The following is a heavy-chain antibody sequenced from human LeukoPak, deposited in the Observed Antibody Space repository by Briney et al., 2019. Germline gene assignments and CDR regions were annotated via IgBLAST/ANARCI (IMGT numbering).Heavy chain of an antibody. D-gene: IGHD3-10*01. CDR2: IYYSGST. Sequence: SETLSLTCTVSGGSISSSSYYWGWIHQPPGKGLEWIGSIYYSGSTYYNPSLKSRVTISVDTSKNQFSLKLSSVTAADTAVYYCARLTSYGSGSYSFDYWGQGTLVTVSS. CDR3: ARLTSYGSGSYSFDY. CDR1: GGSISSSSYY. J-gene: IGHJ4*02. V-gene: IGHV4-39*01.